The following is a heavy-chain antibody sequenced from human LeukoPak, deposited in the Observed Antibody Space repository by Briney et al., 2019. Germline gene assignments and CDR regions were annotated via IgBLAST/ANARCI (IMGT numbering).Heavy chain of an antibody. D-gene: IGHD2-15*01. CDR3: AKLIVVVVAATLGGLDY. CDR2: ISGSGGST. V-gene: IGHV3-23*01. CDR1: GFTFSSYA. Sequence: GGSLRLSCAASGFTFSSYAMSWVRQAPGKGLEWVSAISGSGGSTYYADSVKGRFTISRDNSKNTLYLQMNSLRAEDTAVYYCAKLIVVVVAATLGGLDYWGQGTLVTVSS. J-gene: IGHJ4*02.